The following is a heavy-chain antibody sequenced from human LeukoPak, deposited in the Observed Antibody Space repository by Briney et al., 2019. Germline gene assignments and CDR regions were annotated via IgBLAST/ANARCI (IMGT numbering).Heavy chain of an antibody. CDR3: ATYVWETYRFSD. CDR1: GFSFSSRG. J-gene: IGHJ4*02. Sequence: GGSLRLSCAASGFSFSSRGLSWVRQAPGKGLEWFSTIASTGESTFYADSVKGRFTISRDNSKDTLYLQLNSLRAEDTAIYYCATYVWETYRFSDWGQGTLVTVSS. V-gene: IGHV3-23*01. D-gene: IGHD3-16*02. CDR2: IASTGEST.